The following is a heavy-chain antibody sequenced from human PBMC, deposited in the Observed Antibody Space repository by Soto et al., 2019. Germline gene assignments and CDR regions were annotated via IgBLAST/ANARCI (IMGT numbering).Heavy chain of an antibody. V-gene: IGHV3-74*01. CDR1: GFSVSTYG. Sequence: AETLRLSCAASGFSVSTYGMHWVRHVPGKGLVWVSRIKGDGSTTTYADSVQGRFTISRDNAKNTLYLQMNSLGAEDPAVYYCARGLKNYYGVDVWGQGTPVTVS. CDR2: IKGDGSTT. CDR3: ARGLKNYYGVDV. D-gene: IGHD2-21*01. J-gene: IGHJ6*02.